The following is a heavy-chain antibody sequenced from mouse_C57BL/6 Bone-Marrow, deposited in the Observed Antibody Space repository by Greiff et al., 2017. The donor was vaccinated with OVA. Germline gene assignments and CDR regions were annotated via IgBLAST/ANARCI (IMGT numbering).Heavy chain of an antibody. CDR3: ANSSGYVYFDY. V-gene: IGHV1-81*01. J-gene: IGHJ2*01. D-gene: IGHD3-2*02. CDR1: GYTFTSYG. CDR2: IYPRSGNT. Sequence: QVQLQESGAELARPGASVKLSCKASGYTFTSYGISWVKQRTGQGLEWIGEIYPRSGNTYYNEKFKGKATLTADKSSSTAYMELRSLTSEDSAVYFCANSSGYVYFDYWGQGTTLTVSS.